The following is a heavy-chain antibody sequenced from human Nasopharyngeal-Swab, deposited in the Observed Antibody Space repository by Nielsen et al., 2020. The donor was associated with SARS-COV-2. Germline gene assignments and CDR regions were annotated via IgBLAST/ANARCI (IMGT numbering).Heavy chain of an antibody. V-gene: IGHV3-9*01. Sequence: SLKISCAASGFTFDDYAMHWVRQAPGKGLEWVSGISWNSGSIDYADSVKGRFTISRDNAKNSLYLQMNSLRAEDTAVYYCARSYVWGQGTTVTVSS. CDR3: ARSYV. J-gene: IGHJ6*02. CDR2: ISWNSGSI. CDR1: GFTFDDYA.